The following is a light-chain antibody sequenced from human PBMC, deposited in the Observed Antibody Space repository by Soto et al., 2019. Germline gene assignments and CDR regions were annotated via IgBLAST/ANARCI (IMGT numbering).Light chain of an antibody. Sequence: DIEMTQSPATLSVSLGERATLPCRASQTVSSRLAWYQQKPGKAPKLLISGASSRATGIPARFSGSGSGTDSTLTISSLEPEEFAVYYCHHGNSPRWTVGQGTKVDIK. CDR2: GAS. CDR1: QTVSSR. J-gene: IGKJ1*01. V-gene: IGKV3D-15*01. CDR3: HHGNSPRWT.